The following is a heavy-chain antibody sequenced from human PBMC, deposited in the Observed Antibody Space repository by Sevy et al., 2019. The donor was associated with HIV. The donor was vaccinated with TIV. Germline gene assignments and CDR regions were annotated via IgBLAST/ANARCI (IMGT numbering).Heavy chain of an antibody. Sequence: GGSLRLSCTASGFTFGDYCMSWVRQAPGKGLEWVAFLKSDVYGGTVDHAASVRGRFVISRDASKTIAYLQMNHLKTEDTGVYYCTRWKAAQSIFDYWGQGALVTVSS. CDR3: TRWKAAQSIFDY. CDR2: LKSDVYGGTV. V-gene: IGHV3-49*04. D-gene: IGHD6-13*01. CDR1: GFTFGDYC. J-gene: IGHJ4*02.